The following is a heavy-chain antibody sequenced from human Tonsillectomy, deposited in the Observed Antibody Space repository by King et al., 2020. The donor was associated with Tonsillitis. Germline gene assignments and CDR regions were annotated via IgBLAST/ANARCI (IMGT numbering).Heavy chain of an antibody. D-gene: IGHD3-3*01. J-gene: IGHJ4*02. V-gene: IGHV3-74*01. CDR2: INSDGNST. CDR3: ARAASWGFWSGYPVY. Sequence: VQLVESGGGLVQPGGYLRLSCAASGFTFSSYWMHWVRQAPGKGLVWVSRINSDGNSTNYADSVKGRFTISRDNAKNTLYLQMSSLRPEDTAVYYCARAASWGFWSGYPVYWGQGTLVTVSS. CDR1: GFTFSSYW.